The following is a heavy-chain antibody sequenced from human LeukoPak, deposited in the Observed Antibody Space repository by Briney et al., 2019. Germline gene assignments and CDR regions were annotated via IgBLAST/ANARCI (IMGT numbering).Heavy chain of an antibody. D-gene: IGHD3-9*01. CDR3: ARRDVPYYDILTGYSLDWYFDL. CDR2: IYYSGST. J-gene: IGHJ2*01. CDR1: GGSISNYY. V-gene: IGHV4-59*08. Sequence: SETLSLTCTVSGGSISNYYWSWIRQPPGKGLEWIGYIYYSGSTNYNPSLKSRVTISVDTSKNQFSLKLSSVTAADTAVYYCARRDVPYYDILTGYSLDWYFDLWGRGTLVTVSS.